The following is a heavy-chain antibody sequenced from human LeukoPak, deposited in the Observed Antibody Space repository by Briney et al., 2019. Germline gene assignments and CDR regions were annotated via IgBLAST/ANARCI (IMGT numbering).Heavy chain of an antibody. CDR3: TRDEATTSRGTLPEY. D-gene: IGHD1-14*01. J-gene: IGHJ4*02. V-gene: IGHV3-33*01. CDR1: GFTFSSYG. CDR2: IWYDGSNK. Sequence: GRSLRLSCAASGFTFSSYGMHWVRQAPGKGLEWVAVIWYDGSNKYYADSVKGRFTISRDNAKNSMFLQMNSLRAEDTAVYYCTRDEATTSRGTLPEYWGQGTLVTVSS.